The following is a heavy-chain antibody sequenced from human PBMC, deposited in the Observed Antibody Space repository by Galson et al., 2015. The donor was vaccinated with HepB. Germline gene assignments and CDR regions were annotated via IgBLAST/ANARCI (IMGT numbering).Heavy chain of an antibody. CDR3: AREGRITVTIFDY. V-gene: IGHV3-33*01. D-gene: IGHD4-17*01. CDR1: GYTFGGYG. CDR2: IWYDGSNQ. Sequence: LRLSCAASGYTFGGYGMHWVRQAPGKGLEWVGVIWYDGSNQHYADSVKDRFTISRDNSKNILYLQMNSLRAEDTAVYYCAREGRITVTIFDYWGQGSLVTVSS. J-gene: IGHJ4*02.